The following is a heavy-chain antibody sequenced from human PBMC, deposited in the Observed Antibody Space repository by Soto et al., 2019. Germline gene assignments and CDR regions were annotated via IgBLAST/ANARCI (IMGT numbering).Heavy chain of an antibody. CDR3: ARDRVESGYPEYFQH. CDR1: GFTVSSNY. D-gene: IGHD3-22*01. V-gene: IGHV3-53*01. Sequence: EVQLVESGGGLIQPGGSLRLSCAASGFTVSSNYMSWVRQAPGKGLEWVSVIYSGGSTYYADSVKGRFTISRDNSKNTLYLQMHSLRAEDTVVYYCARDRVESGYPEYFQHWGQGTVVTVSS. CDR2: IYSGGST. J-gene: IGHJ1*01.